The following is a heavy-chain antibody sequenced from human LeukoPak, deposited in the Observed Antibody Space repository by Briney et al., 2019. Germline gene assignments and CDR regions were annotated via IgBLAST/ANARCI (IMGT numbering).Heavy chain of an antibody. J-gene: IGHJ4*02. CDR1: GFTFSSYS. D-gene: IGHD4-11*01. V-gene: IGHV3-21*01. CDR2: ISSSSSYI. Sequence: GSLRLSCAASGFTFSSYSMNWVRQAPGKGLEWVSSISSSSSYIYYADSVKGRFTISRDNSKNTLYLQMNSLRAEDTAVYYCAAMTSVTTGDYWGQGTLVTVSS. CDR3: AAMTSVTTGDY.